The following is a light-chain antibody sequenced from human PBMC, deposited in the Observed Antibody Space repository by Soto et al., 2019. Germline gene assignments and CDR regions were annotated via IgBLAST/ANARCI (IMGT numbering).Light chain of an antibody. J-gene: IGLJ3*02. Sequence: QSVLTQPPSASGTPGQRVIISCSGSTSNIGRHTVNWYQQVPGRAPKLLMYSNDQRPSGVPDRFSGSKSGTSASLAISGLQSEYEAYYYCATWDDSLKGVFGGGTKLTVL. CDR3: ATWDDSLKGV. V-gene: IGLV1-44*01. CDR2: SND. CDR1: TSNIGRHT.